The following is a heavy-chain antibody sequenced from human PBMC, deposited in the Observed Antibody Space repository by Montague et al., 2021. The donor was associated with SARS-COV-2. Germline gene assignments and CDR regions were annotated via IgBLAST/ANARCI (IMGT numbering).Heavy chain of an antibody. CDR1: GFYA. J-gene: IGHJ4*02. CDR3: SKAPTMVRGVYLDY. V-gene: IGHV3-23*01. D-gene: IGHD3-10*01. CDR2: ISGSGGNT. Sequence: SLRLSCAASGFYAMSWVRQAPGKGLEWVSVISGSGGNTYNADSEKGRFTISRDNSRNTLYLQMNSLRAEDTAVYYCSKAPTMVRGVYLDYLGQGTLVTVSS.